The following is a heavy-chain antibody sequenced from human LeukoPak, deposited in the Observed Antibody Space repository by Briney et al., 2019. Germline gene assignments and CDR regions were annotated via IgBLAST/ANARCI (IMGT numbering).Heavy chain of an antibody. CDR1: GGSISSYY. J-gene: IGHJ3*02. D-gene: IGHD4-17*01. V-gene: IGHV4-34*01. Sequence: PSETLSLTCTVSGGSISSYYWSWIRQPPGKGLEWIGEINNSGSTNYNPSLKSRVTISVDTSKNQFSLKLSSVTAADTAVYYCASPYGWDAFDIWGQGTMVTVSS. CDR2: INNSGST. CDR3: ASPYGWDAFDI.